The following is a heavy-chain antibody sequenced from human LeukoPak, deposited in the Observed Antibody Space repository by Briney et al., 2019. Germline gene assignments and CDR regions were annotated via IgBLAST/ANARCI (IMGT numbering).Heavy chain of an antibody. D-gene: IGHD5/OR15-5a*01. CDR2: ISGSGGST. J-gene: IGHJ4*02. CDR1: GFTFSSYG. Sequence: GRSLRLSCAASGFTFSSYGMHWVRQAPGKGLEWVSAISGSGGSTYYADSVKGRFTISRDNSKNTLYLQMNSLRAEDTAVYYCAKSPVSTYYFDYWGQGTLVTVSS. V-gene: IGHV3-23*01. CDR3: AKSPVSTYYFDY.